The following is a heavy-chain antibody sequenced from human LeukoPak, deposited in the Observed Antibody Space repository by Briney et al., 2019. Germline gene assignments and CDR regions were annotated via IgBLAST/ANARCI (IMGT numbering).Heavy chain of an antibody. Sequence: SETLSLTCTVSGYSISSGYYWGWIRQPPGKGLEWIGEINHRGSTNYNPYLKSRVTISVGTSKNQFSLKLRSVTAADTAVYYCARGYDFWSGYYFDYWGQGTLVTVSS. CDR2: INHRGST. CDR1: GYSISSGYY. V-gene: IGHV4-38-2*02. CDR3: ARGYDFWSGYYFDY. D-gene: IGHD3-3*01. J-gene: IGHJ4*02.